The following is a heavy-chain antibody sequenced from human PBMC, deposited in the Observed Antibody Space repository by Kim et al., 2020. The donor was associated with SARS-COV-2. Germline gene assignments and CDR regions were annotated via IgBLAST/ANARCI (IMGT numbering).Heavy chain of an antibody. CDR2: MNPNSGNT. Sequence: ASVKVSCKASGYTFTIYDINWVRQATGQGLEWMGWMNPNSGNTGYAQKFQGRVTMTRNTSISTAYMERSSLRSEDTAVYYCARVPAAGTIFGVVIKRYYGMCVRGQGTTVTVSS. D-gene: IGHD3-3*01. CDR3: ARVPAAGTIFGVVIKRYYGMCV. CDR1: GYTFTIYD. J-gene: IGHJ6*01. V-gene: IGHV1-8*01.